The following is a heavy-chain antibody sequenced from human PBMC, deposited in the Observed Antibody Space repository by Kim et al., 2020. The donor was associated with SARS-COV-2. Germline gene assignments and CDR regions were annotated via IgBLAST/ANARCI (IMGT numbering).Heavy chain of an antibody. J-gene: IGHJ6*02. Sequence: GGSLRLSCAASGFTFSSYSMNWVRQAPGKGLEWVSSISSSSSYIYYADSVKGRFTISRDNAKNSLYLQMNSLRAEDTAVYYCARVWELRRQVYGMDVWGQGTTVTVSS. CDR2: ISSSSSYI. V-gene: IGHV3-21*01. D-gene: IGHD1-26*01. CDR3: ARVWELRRQVYGMDV. CDR1: GFTFSSYS.